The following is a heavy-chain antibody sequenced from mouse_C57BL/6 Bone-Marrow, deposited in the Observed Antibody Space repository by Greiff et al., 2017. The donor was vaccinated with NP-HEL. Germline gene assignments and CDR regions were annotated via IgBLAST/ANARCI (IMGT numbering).Heavy chain of an antibody. Sequence: EVQLQESGPELVKPGASVKMSCKASGYTFTDYNMHWVKQSHGKSLEWIGYINPNNGGTSYNQKFKGKATLTVNKSSSTAYMELRSLTSGDSAVYYCERRVLLRYYFDFWGQGTTLTVSS. D-gene: IGHD1-1*01. V-gene: IGHV1-22*01. CDR2: INPNNGGT. J-gene: IGHJ2*01. CDR1: GYTFTDYN. CDR3: ERRVLLRYYFDF.